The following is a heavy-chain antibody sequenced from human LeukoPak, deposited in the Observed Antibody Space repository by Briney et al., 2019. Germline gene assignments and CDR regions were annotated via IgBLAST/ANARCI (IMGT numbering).Heavy chain of an antibody. Sequence: ASVKVSCKASGYTFTSYYMHWVRQAPGQGLEWMGIINPSGGSTSYAQKFQGRVTMTRDTPTSTVYMELSSLRSEDTAVYYCARSGGSGSYYILFDYWGQGTLVTVSS. V-gene: IGHV1-46*01. CDR2: INPSGGST. D-gene: IGHD3-10*01. CDR1: GYTFTSYY. CDR3: ARSGGSGSYYILFDY. J-gene: IGHJ4*02.